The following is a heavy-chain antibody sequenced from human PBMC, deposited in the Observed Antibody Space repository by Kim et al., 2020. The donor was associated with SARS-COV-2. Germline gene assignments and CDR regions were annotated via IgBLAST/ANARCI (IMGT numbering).Heavy chain of an antibody. CDR1: GGSISSYY. J-gene: IGHJ5*02. CDR2: IYYSGST. D-gene: IGHD3-10*01. CDR3: ARDRGYYGSGGYYKDDWFDP. V-gene: IGHV4-59*13. Sequence: SETLSLTCTVSGGSISSYYWSWIRQPPGKGLEWIGYIYYSGSTNYNPSLKSRVTISVDTSKNQFSLKLSSVTAADTAVYYCARDRGYYGSGGYYKDDWFDPWGQGTLVTVSS.